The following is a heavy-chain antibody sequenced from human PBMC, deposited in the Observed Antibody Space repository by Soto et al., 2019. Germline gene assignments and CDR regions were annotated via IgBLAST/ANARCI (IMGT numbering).Heavy chain of an antibody. Sequence: QVQLVQSGAEMKKPGSSLKVSCQSSGGTFNTYAMKWVRQAPGQGPEWMGDISTMFGAANYAPKFQCRVSNTADESTCTSYMQLSNLTSEDTALYFCAREVQVHSPAFGYGGQGTLVTVSS. CDR2: ISTMFGAA. D-gene: IGHD2-15*01. V-gene: IGHV1-69*19. J-gene: IGHJ4*02. CDR1: GGTFNTYA. CDR3: AREVQVHSPAFGY.